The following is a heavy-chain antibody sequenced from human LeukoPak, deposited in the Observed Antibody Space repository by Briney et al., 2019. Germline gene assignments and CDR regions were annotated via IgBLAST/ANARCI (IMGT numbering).Heavy chain of an antibody. Sequence: SETLSLTCTVCGGSISSYYWSWIRQPAGKGLEWIGRFYNSGSTNYNPSLKSRVTMSVDTSKNQFSLKLTSVTAADTAVYYCARDRGEYSSSSAYYSYMDVWGKGTTVTVSS. CDR2: FYNSGST. J-gene: IGHJ6*03. V-gene: IGHV4-4*07. CDR3: ARDRGEYSSSSAYYSYMDV. D-gene: IGHD6-6*01. CDR1: GGSISSYY.